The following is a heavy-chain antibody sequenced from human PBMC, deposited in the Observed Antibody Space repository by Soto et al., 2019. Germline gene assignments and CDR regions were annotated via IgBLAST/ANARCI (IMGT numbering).Heavy chain of an antibody. J-gene: IGHJ4*02. V-gene: IGHV3-48*03. D-gene: IGHD6-19*01. Sequence: EVQLVESGGGLVQPGGSLRLSCAASGFTFSIHEMNWVRQAPGKGLEWVSYISSIGVATYYADSVKGRFTISRDNAKNSLYLQMNGLRAEDTAVYYCAREGRVGGIDYWGQGTPVTVSS. CDR3: AREGRVGGIDY. CDR1: GFTFSIHE. CDR2: ISSIGVAT.